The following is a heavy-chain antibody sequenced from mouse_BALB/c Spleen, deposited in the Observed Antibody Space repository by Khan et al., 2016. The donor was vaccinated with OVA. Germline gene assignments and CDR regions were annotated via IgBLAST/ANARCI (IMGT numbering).Heavy chain of an antibody. CDR3: AREASSWDFSFPY. Sequence: EVQLQQPGPELVEPGASVKMSCKASGYTFTNYVIHWVKQKPGQGLEWIGYINPDNAGTRYNEKFKGKATLTSDISSTTAYMEFSNLTSEDSAVYFCAREASSWDFSFPYWGQGTLVTVSA. CDR1: GYTFTNYV. D-gene: IGHD4-1*01. V-gene: IGHV1S136*01. CDR2: INPDNAGT. J-gene: IGHJ3*01.